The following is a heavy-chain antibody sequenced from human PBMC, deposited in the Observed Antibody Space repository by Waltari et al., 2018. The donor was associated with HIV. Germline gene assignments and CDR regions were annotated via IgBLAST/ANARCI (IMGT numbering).Heavy chain of an antibody. CDR2: MNPDNGDA. J-gene: IGHJ4*02. CDR1: GYPFIDFD. V-gene: IGHV1-8*02. CDR3: TKGRRGALFGDE. Sequence: QVQLVQSGAEIKKPRASVRLSCKASGYPFIDFDINWVRRPPGRGLAWVGWMNPDNGDAGYGHKFKGRFSLTRDTSTDTAYMDVTNLKPEDTAVYYCTKGRRGALFGDEWGQGTLVTVSS. D-gene: IGHD3-3*01.